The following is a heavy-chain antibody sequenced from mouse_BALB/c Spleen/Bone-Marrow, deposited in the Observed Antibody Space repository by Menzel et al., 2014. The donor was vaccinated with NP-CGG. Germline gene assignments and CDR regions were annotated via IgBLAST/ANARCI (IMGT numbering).Heavy chain of an antibody. J-gene: IGHJ1*01. CDR2: ILPGGGST. CDR1: GYTFSNYW. Sequence: VQLQQSGAELMKPGASVKISCKATGYTFSNYWIEWIKQRPGHGLEWIGEILPGGGSTKYNEKFKGKATLTADKSSSTAYMQLSSLTSENTAVYFCARSGDGYYWYFDVWGAGTMVTVSS. D-gene: IGHD2-3*01. CDR3: ARSGDGYYWYFDV. V-gene: IGHV1-9*01.